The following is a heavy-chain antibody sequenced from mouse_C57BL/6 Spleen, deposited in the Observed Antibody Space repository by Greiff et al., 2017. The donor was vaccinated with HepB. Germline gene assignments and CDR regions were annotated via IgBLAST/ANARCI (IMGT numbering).Heavy chain of an antibody. D-gene: IGHD1-1*01. V-gene: IGHV1-55*01. CDR3: ARLDTTVVARDY. J-gene: IGHJ2*01. CDR2: IYPGSGST. CDR1: GYTFTSYW. Sequence: VQLQQSGAELVKPGASVKMSCKASGYTFTSYWITWVKQRPGQGLEWIGDIYPGSGSTNYNEKFKSKATLTVDTSSSTAYMQLSSLTSEDSAVYYCARLDTTVVARDYWGQGTTLTVSS.